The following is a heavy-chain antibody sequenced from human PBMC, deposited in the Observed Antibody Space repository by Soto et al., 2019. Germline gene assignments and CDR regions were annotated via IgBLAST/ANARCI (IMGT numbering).Heavy chain of an antibody. CDR1: GGSISYDHYH. J-gene: IGHJ6*02. CDR3: AREDDGGDRDYYGLDV. V-gene: IGHV4-30-4*01. Sequence: QVQLQESGPGLVRPSQTLSLTCTVSGGSISYDHYHWIWIRQPPGKGLEWIGYIHYSGSVFYNPSLQSRLSMSVDTSKNLFSLKLSSVTAADTAVYFCAREDDGGDRDYYGLDVWGQGTTVTVSS. D-gene: IGHD2-21*02. CDR2: IHYSGSV.